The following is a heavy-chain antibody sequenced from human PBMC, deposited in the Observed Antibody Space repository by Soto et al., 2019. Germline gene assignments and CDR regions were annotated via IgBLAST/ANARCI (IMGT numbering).Heavy chain of an antibody. V-gene: IGHV3-33*08. Sequence: QVQLVESGGGVVQPGRSLRLSCAASGFTFSSYAMHWVRQAPGKGLEWVAVIWYDGSNEYYADSVKGRFTISRDNSKNTLYQQMTSLGAEDTAVYYWVSWGIAAGDYWGQGTVGTVSS. J-gene: IGHJ4*02. D-gene: IGHD6-13*01. CDR1: GFTFSSYA. CDR3: VSWGIAAGDY. CDR2: IWYDGSNE.